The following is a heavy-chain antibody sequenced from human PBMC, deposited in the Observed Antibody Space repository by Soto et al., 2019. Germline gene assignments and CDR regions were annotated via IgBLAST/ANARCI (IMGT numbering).Heavy chain of an antibody. Sequence: QVQLVESGGGVVQPGRSLRLSCAASGFTFSSYAMHWVRQAPGKGLEWVAVISYDGSNKYYADSVKGRFTISRDNSKNTLYLQMNSLRAEDTAVYYCASRCPWFGTGFDPWGQGTLVTVSS. D-gene: IGHD3-10*01. V-gene: IGHV3-30-3*01. CDR1: GFTFSSYA. CDR3: ASRCPWFGTGFDP. J-gene: IGHJ5*02. CDR2: ISYDGSNK.